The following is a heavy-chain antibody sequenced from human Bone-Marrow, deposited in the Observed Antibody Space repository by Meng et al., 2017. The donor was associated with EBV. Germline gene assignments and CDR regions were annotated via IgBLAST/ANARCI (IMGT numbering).Heavy chain of an antibody. CDR2: INTNTGNP. V-gene: IGHV7-4-1*02. Sequence: LKKPGASVKFSCKASGYTFTSYAMNWVRQAPGQGLEWMGWINTNTGNPTYAQGFTGRFVFSLDTSVSTAYLQISSLKAEDTAVYYCARAYNLAYCGGDCFNWFDPWGQGTLVTVSS. CDR3: ARAYNLAYCGGDCFNWFDP. J-gene: IGHJ5*02. D-gene: IGHD2-21*02. CDR1: GYTFTSYA.